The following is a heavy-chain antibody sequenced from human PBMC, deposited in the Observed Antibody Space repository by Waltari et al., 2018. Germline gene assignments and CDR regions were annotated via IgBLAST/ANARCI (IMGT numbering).Heavy chain of an antibody. Sequence: QVQLVQSGAEVKKPGSSVKVSCKASGGTFSSYAISWVRQAPGQGLEWMGGIIPSFGTANYEQKCQGRVTITTDESTSTAYMELSSLRSEDTAVYYCARLLEPAYGMDVWGQGTTVTVSS. CDR1: GGTFSSYA. D-gene: IGHD1-1*01. CDR2: IIPSFGTA. CDR3: ARLLEPAYGMDV. V-gene: IGHV1-69*05. J-gene: IGHJ6*02.